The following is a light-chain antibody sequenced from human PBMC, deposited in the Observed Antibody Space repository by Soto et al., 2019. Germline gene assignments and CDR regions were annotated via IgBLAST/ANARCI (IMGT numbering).Light chain of an antibody. CDR1: SSNLGDNT. V-gene: IGLV1-44*01. Sequence: QSVLTQPPSASGTPGQRVTISCSTSSSNLGDNTVNWYQQVPGTAPKLLIYSYDQRPSGVPDRFSGSKSGTSASLAISGLQSEDEADYYCAAWDAILDGYVFGTGTKLTVL. CDR2: SYD. CDR3: AAWDAILDGYV. J-gene: IGLJ1*01.